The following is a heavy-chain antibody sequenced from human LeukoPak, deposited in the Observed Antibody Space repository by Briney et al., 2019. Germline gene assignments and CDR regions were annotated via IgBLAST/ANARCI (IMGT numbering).Heavy chain of an antibody. J-gene: IGHJ3*02. CDR1: GYTLTELS. CDR3: ATVEGSGSRPLFDI. CDR2: FDPEDGET. D-gene: IGHD3-10*01. V-gene: IGHV1-24*01. Sequence: ASVKVSCKVSGYTLTELSMHWVRQAPGKGLEWMGGFDPEDGETIYAQKFQGRVTMTEDTSTDTAYMELSSLRSEDTAVYYCATVEGSGSRPLFDIWGQGTMVTVSS.